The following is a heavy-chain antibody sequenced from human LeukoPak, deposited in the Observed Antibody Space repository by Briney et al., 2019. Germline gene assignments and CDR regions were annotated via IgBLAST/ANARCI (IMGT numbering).Heavy chain of an antibody. CDR3: ARSFLSIAAAATDY. CDR2: ISSSSSYI. Sequence: GGSLRLSCAASGFTFSSYSMNWVRQAPGKGLEWVSSISSSSSYIYYADSVKGRFTISRDNAKNSLYLQMNSLRAEDTAVYYCARSFLSIAAAATDYWGQGTLVSVSS. CDR1: GFTFSSYS. D-gene: IGHD6-13*01. V-gene: IGHV3-21*01. J-gene: IGHJ4*02.